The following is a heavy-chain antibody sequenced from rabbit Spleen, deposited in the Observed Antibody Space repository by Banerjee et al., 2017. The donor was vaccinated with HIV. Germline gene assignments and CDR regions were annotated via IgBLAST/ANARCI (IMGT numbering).Heavy chain of an antibody. CDR1: GFSFSSSYY. Sequence: QSLEESGGDLVKPEGSLTLTCTASGFSFSSSYYMCWVRQAPGRGLECIACIYGDSSGSTYYANWAKGRFTISRTSSTTVTLEMTSLTVADTATYFCARGSAAMTMVITGFYLNLWGQGTLVTVS. J-gene: IGHJ4*01. CDR2: IYGDSSGST. D-gene: IGHD2-1*01. V-gene: IGHV1S40*01. CDR3: ARGSAAMTMVITGFYLNL.